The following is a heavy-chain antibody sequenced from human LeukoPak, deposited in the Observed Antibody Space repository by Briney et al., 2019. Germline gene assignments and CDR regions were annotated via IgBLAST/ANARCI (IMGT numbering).Heavy chain of an antibody. D-gene: IGHD5-24*01. CDR2: IKQDGSEK. CDR1: GFTFSSYW. J-gene: IGHJ4*02. V-gene: IGHV3-7*01. CDR3: ARDLGQRWLQFGYFDY. Sequence: PGGSLRLSCAASGFTFSSYWMSWVRQAPGKGLEWVANIKQDGSEKCYVDSVKGRFTISRDNAKNSLYLQMNSLRAEDTAVYYCARDLGQRWLQFGYFDYWGQGTLVTVSS.